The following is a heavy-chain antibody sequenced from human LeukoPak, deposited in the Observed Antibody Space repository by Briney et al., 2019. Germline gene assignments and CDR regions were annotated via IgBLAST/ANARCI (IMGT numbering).Heavy chain of an antibody. J-gene: IGHJ6*03. D-gene: IGHD5-18*01. Sequence: SETLSLTCAVYGGFFSGYYWSWIRQPPGKGLEWIGEINHSGSTNYNPSLKSRVTVSVDTSKNQFSLKLSSVTAADTAVYYCARGSRYSYGFGRTYYYYYMDVWGKGTTVTVSS. V-gene: IGHV4-34*01. CDR2: INHSGST. CDR3: ARGSRYSYGFGRTYYYYYMDV. CDR1: GGFFSGYY.